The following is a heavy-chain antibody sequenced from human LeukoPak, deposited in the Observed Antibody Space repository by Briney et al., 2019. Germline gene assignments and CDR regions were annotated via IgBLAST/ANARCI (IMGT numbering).Heavy chain of an antibody. Sequence: SETLSLTCTISGGSISTYYWSWIRQPPGKGLEWIGYIYYSGNTNYNPSLKSRVTISVDTSKNQFSLKLTSVTAADTAVYYCARALSRDGPVAPGYWGQGTLVTVSS. D-gene: IGHD6-19*01. CDR3: ARALSRDGPVAPGY. V-gene: IGHV4-59*01. CDR2: IYYSGNT. J-gene: IGHJ4*02. CDR1: GGSISTYY.